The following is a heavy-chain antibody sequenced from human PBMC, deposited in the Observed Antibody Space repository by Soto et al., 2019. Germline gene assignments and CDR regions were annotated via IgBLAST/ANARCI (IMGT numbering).Heavy chain of an antibody. J-gene: IGHJ4*02. D-gene: IGHD6-13*01. Sequence: XXTLSLPFAVDGGSFSGYDWPWILHPPGTGLEWIGEINHSGSTNYNPSLKSRVTISVDTSKNQFSLKLTSVTAADTAVYYCARDPAAAPYYDYWGQGSLVTVSS. CDR2: INHSGST. CDR3: ARDPAAAPYYDY. V-gene: IGHV4-34*01. CDR1: GGSFSGYD.